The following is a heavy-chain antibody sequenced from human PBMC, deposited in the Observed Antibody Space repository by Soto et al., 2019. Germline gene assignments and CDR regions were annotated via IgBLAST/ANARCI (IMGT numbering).Heavy chain of an antibody. CDR1: GFTFSSYA. Sequence: EVQLLESGGGLVQPGGSLRLSCAASGFTFSSYAMSWVRQAPGKGLEWVSAISGSGGSTYYADSVKGRFTISRDNSKNTLYLQMNSLRAEDTAVYYCAKGTYYDFWSGVPFDPWGQGTLVTVSS. CDR3: AKGTYYDFWSGVPFDP. D-gene: IGHD3-3*01. V-gene: IGHV3-23*01. CDR2: ISGSGGST. J-gene: IGHJ5*02.